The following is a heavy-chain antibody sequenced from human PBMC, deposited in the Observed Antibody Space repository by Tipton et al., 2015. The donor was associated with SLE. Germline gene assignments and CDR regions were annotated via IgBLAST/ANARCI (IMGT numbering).Heavy chain of an antibody. CDR3: ALRWPDTWTTVY. D-gene: IGHD5-12*01. CDR2: MNPSGNI. Sequence: QSGPEVKKPGASVKVSCKASGYTLSNYDINWVRQATGQGLEWMGWMNPSGNINLAQKFQDRVTMTRDTSTSTAYMELRSPRSDDTAVYYCALRWPDTWTTVYWGQGTLVTVSS. J-gene: IGHJ4*02. V-gene: IGHV1-8*01. CDR1: GYTLSNYD.